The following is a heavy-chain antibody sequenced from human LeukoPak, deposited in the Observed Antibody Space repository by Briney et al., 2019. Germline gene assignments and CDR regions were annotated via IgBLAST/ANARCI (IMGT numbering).Heavy chain of an antibody. V-gene: IGHV1-69*13. Sequence: SVKVSCKASGGTFSSYAISWVRQAPGQGLEWMGGIIPIFGTANYAQKFQGRVTITADESTSTAYMELSSLRSEDTAVYYCARGTDYSNYEADIWGQGTMVTVYS. CDR2: IIPIFGTA. J-gene: IGHJ3*02. D-gene: IGHD4-11*01. CDR3: ARGTDYSNYEADI. CDR1: GGTFSSYA.